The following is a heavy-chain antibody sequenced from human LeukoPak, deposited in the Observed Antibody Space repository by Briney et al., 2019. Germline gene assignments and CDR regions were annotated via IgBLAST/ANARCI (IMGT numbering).Heavy chain of an antibody. J-gene: IGHJ4*02. D-gene: IGHD3-22*01. Sequence: PSGTLSLTCTVSGGSVSSGSYYWSWIRQPPGKGLEWIGYIYYSGSTNYNPSLKSRVTISVDTSKNQFSLKLSSVTAADTAVYYCARVGHDYYYDSSGYQQTREIWGQGALVTVSS. CDR3: ARVGHDYYYDSSGYQQTREI. CDR1: GGSVSSGSYY. V-gene: IGHV4-61*01. CDR2: IYYSGST.